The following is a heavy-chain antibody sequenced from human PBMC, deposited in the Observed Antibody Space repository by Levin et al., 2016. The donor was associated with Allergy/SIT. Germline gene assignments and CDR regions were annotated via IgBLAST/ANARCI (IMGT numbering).Heavy chain of an antibody. D-gene: IGHD1-26*01. CDR2: IWHDGTNE. Sequence: VRQAPGKGLEWVTIIWHDGTNEYYVDSVRGRFTISRDNSKNTLYLQMNSLRAEDTAIYYCAREYSRIVGTRGSFDYWGQGTLVTVSS. V-gene: IGHV3-33*01. CDR3: AREYSRIVGTRGSFDY. J-gene: IGHJ4*02.